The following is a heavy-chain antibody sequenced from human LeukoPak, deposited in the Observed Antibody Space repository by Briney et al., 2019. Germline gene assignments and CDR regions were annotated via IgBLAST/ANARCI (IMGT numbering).Heavy chain of an antibody. CDR2: IYHSGST. Sequence: SETLSLTCAVSGGSISSGGYSWSWIRQPPGKGLEWIGYIYHSGSTYYNPSLKSRVTISVDRSKNQFSLKLSSVTAADTAVYYCARGQYIFSYWGQGTLVTVSS. CDR3: ARGQYIFSY. D-gene: IGHD4-11*01. J-gene: IGHJ4*02. V-gene: IGHV4-30-2*01. CDR1: GGSISSGGYS.